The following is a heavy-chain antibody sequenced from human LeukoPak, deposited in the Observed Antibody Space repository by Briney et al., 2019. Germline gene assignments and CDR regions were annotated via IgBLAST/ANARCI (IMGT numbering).Heavy chain of an antibody. J-gene: IGHJ4*02. CDR3: ARDRNYGSGSYSDY. V-gene: IGHV3-21*01. Sequence: GGSLRLSCAASGFTFSSYSMNWVRQAPGKGLEWVSSISSSSSYIYYADSVKGRLTTSRDNAKNSLYLQMNSLRAEDTAVYYCARDRNYGSGSYSDYWGQGTLVTVSS. CDR2: ISSSSSYI. CDR1: GFTFSSYS. D-gene: IGHD3-10*01.